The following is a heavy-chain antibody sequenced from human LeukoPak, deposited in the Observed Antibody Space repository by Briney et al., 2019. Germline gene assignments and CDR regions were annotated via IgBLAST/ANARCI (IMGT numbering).Heavy chain of an antibody. Sequence: SVKVSCKASGGTFSSYAISWVRQAPGQGLAWMGRIIPILGIANYAQKFQGRVTITADKSTSTAYMELSSLRSEDTAVYYCARDREDIVVVVAAVPGYYYGMDVWGQGTTVTVSS. J-gene: IGHJ6*02. V-gene: IGHV1-69*04. D-gene: IGHD2-15*01. CDR2: IIPILGIA. CDR3: ARDREDIVVVVAAVPGYYYGMDV. CDR1: GGTFSSYA.